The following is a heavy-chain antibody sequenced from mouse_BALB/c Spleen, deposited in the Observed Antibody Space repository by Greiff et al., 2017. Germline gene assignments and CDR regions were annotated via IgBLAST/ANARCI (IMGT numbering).Heavy chain of an antibody. CDR2: IWTGGST. CDR3: ARVPLLHGSSPGYFDY. J-gene: IGHJ2*01. D-gene: IGHD1-1*01. V-gene: IGHV2-9*02. CDR1: GFSLTSYG. Sequence: VQVVESGPGLVAPSQSLSITCTVSGFSLTSYGVHWVRQPPGKGLDWLGVIWTGGSTNYNSALMSRLSISKDNSKSQVFLKMNSLQTDDTAMYYCARVPLLHGSSPGYFDYWGQGTTLTVSS.